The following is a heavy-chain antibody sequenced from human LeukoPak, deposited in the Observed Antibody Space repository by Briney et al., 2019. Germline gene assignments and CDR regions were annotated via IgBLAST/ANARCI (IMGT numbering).Heavy chain of an antibody. J-gene: IGHJ5*02. CDR2: INHSGST. Sequence: SETLSLTCTVSGGSISSSSYYWGWIRQPPGKGLEWIGEINHSGSTNYNPSLKSRVTISVDTSKNQFSLKLSSVTAADTAVYYCARRGPRSYYYGSGSYYGRFSSNWFDPWGQGTLVTVSS. CDR3: ARRGPRSYYYGSGSYYGRFSSNWFDP. V-gene: IGHV4-39*07. CDR1: GGSISSSSYY. D-gene: IGHD3-10*01.